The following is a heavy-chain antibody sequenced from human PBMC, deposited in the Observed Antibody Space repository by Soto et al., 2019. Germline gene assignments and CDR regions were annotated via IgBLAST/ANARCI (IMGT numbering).Heavy chain of an antibody. D-gene: IGHD3-22*01. V-gene: IGHV3-21*04. CDR1: GFTFSTYS. CDR2: MSANRGDT. Sequence: EVQLVESGGGLVKPGGSLRLSCAASGFTFSTYSVSWVRQAPGKGLEWVSFMSANRGDTHYADSVKGRFTISRDTARNSLYLEMNGLRAEDTAVYFCAREGIRYDGTDYYGNYFDHWGRGTLVIVSS. J-gene: IGHJ4*02. CDR3: AREGIRYDGTDYYGNYFDH.